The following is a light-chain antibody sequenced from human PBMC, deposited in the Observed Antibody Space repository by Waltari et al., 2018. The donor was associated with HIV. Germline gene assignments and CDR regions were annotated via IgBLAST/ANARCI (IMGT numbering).Light chain of an antibody. Sequence: QSVLTQTPSASGTPGQRVTISCSGSSSNIGHNYVYWYQQLPGTAPKLLMYRNNQRPSGVLDRFSGSKSGTSASLAISGLRSEDEADYYCAAWEDSLSVVVFGGGTKLTVL. CDR3: AAWEDSLSVVV. CDR1: SSNIGHNY. CDR2: RNN. V-gene: IGLV1-47*01. J-gene: IGLJ2*01.